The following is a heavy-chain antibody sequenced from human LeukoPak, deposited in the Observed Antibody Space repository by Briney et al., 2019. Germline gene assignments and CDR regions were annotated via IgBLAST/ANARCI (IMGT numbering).Heavy chain of an antibody. CDR2: ISGSGGST. Sequence: GGSLILSCAASGFTFSSYAMSWVRQAPGKGLEWVSAISGSGGSTYYADSVKGRLTISRDNSKNTLYLQMNSLRAEDTAVYYCAKSRTGSITYFDYWGQGTLVTVSS. D-gene: IGHD1-1*01. CDR1: GFTFSSYA. CDR3: AKSRTGSITYFDY. J-gene: IGHJ4*02. V-gene: IGHV3-23*01.